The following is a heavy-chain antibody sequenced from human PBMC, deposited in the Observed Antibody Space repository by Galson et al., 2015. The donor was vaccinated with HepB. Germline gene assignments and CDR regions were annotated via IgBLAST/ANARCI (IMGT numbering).Heavy chain of an antibody. CDR3: ARHWRKGNPPMDV. CDR1: GGSISSYY. J-gene: IGHJ6*02. D-gene: IGHD1-14*01. CDR2: IYYSGST. V-gene: IGHV4-59*08. Sequence: ETLSLTCTVSGGSISSYYWSWIRQPPGKGLEWIGYIYYSGSTNYNPSLKSRVTISVDTSKNQFSLKLSSVTAADTAVYYCARHWRKGNPPMDVWGQGTTVTVSS.